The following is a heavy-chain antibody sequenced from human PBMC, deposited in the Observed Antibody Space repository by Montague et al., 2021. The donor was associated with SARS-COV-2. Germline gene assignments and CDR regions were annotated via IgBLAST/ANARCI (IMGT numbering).Heavy chain of an antibody. CDR1: GYSFTSYW. J-gene: IGHJ4*02. Sequence: QSGAEVKKPGESLRISCKGSGYSFTSYWISWVRQMPGKVLEWMGRIDPSDSYTNYSPSFQGHVTISADKSISTAYLQWSSLKASDTAMYYCARRGAPAGYCSSTSCPDYFDYWGQGTLVTVSS. CDR2: IDPSDSYT. CDR3: ARRGAPAGYCSSTSCPDYFDY. D-gene: IGHD2-2*01. V-gene: IGHV5-10-1*01.